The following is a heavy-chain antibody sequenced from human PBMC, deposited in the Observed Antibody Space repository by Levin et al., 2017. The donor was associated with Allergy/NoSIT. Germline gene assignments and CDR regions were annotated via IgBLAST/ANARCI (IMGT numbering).Heavy chain of an antibody. CDR3: AKESRSSSAIYYFDS. CDR2: TSYDGNNQ. D-gene: IGHD2/OR15-2a*01. J-gene: IGHJ4*02. V-gene: IGHV3-30*18. Sequence: LSLTCAASGFIFSTYGMHWVRQAPGKGLEWVAVTSYDGNNQYYADSVKGRFTISRDNSQNTLYLQMSSLRAEDTAVYYCAKESRSSSAIYYFDSWGQGTLVTVSS. CDR1: GFIFSTYG.